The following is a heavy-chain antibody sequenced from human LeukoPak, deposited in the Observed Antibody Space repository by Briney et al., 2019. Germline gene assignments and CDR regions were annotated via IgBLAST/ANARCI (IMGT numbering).Heavy chain of an antibody. J-gene: IGHJ2*01. CDR1: GGSISSYY. V-gene: IGHV4-59*01. CDR3: ARDYYYDSSGYYASLGFDL. Sequence: PSETLSLTCTVSGGSISSYYWSWIRQPPGKGLEWIGYIYYSGSTNYNPSLKSRVTISVDTSKNQFSLKLSSVTAADTAVYYCARDYYYDSSGYYASLGFDLWGRGTLVTVSS. D-gene: IGHD3-22*01. CDR2: IYYSGST.